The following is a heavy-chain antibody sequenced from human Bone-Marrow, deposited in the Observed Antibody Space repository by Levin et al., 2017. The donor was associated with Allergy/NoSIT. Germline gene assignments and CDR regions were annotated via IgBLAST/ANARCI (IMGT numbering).Heavy chain of an antibody. J-gene: IGHJ4*02. CDR1: GLIFSNYA. CDR2: ISGSGSNT. D-gene: IGHD3-22*01. Sequence: GGSLRLSCAASGLIFSNYAMNWVRQAPGKGLEWVSQISGSGSNTHYADSVRGRFTFSRDNSNNTVYLQMNSLRADDTAVYYCAGYGTRCYHSPFDYSGKGALVTVSS. CDR3: AGYGTRCYHSPFDY. V-gene: IGHV3-23*01.